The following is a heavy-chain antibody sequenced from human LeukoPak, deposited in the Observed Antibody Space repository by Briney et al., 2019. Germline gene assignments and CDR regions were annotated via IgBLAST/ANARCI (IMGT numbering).Heavy chain of an antibody. Sequence: PGGSLRLSCAASGFTFSSYAMHWVRQAPGKGLKWVAVISYDGSNKYYADSVKGRFTISRDNSKNTLYLQMNSLRAEDTAVYYCARGSHYYDSSGYYHHDYWGQGTLVTVSS. CDR3: ARGSHYYDSSGYYHHDY. CDR2: ISYDGSNK. D-gene: IGHD3-22*01. V-gene: IGHV3-30*04. J-gene: IGHJ4*02. CDR1: GFTFSSYA.